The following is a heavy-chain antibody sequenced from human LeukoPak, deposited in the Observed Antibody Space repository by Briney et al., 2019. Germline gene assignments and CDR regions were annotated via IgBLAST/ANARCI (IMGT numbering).Heavy chain of an antibody. V-gene: IGHV3-30*18. D-gene: IGHD1-26*01. Sequence: PGGSLRLSCAASGFTFSSYGMHWVRQAPGKGLEWVAVISYDGSNKYYADSVTGRFTISRDNSKNTLYLQMDSLRAEDTAVYYCAKDPYSGSFEYFQHWGQGTLVTVSS. CDR3: AKDPYSGSFEYFQH. CDR2: ISYDGSNK. CDR1: GFTFSSYG. J-gene: IGHJ1*01.